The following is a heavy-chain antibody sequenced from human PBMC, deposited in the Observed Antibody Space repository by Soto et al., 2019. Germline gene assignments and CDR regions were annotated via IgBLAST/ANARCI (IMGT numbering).Heavy chain of an antibody. D-gene: IGHD1-26*01. CDR2: INTYNGNT. CDR1: GYTFINYG. V-gene: IGHV1-18*01. J-gene: IGHJ5*02. Sequence: QVQLVQCGAEVKKPGASVKVSCKASGYTFINYGISWVRQAPGQGLEWMGWINTYNGNTNYAKKFQGRVTMTTDTSTSTAYMELRSLRSDDTAVYHCARDPVGAAWFDPWGQGTLVTVSS. CDR3: ARDPVGAAWFDP.